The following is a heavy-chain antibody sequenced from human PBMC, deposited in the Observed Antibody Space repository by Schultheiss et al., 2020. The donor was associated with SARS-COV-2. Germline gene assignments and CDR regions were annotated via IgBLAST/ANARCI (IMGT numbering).Heavy chain of an antibody. CDR1: GFTFSSYG. CDR3: AKDRWYQLLTYGMDV. Sequence: GGSLRLSCAASGFTFSSYGMHWVRQAPGKGLEWVSSISGSSSYIYYADSVKGRFTISRDNAKNSLYLQMNSLRAEDTAVYYCAKDRWYQLLTYGMDVWGQGTTVTVSS. D-gene: IGHD2-2*01. J-gene: IGHJ6*02. CDR2: ISGSSSYI. V-gene: IGHV3-21*01.